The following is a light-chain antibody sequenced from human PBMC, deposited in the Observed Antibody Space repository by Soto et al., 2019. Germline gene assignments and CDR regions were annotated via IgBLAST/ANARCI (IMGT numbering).Light chain of an antibody. J-gene: IGLJ2*01. V-gene: IGLV2-23*01. CDR2: EGT. CDR3: CSYVGSRAVV. CDR1: STDLGSYNL. Sequence: QSALTQPASVSGSPGQSITLSCTGTSTDLGSYNLVSWYQQHPGQAPKLVIYEGTKRPSGVSNRFSGSKSGTTASLTISGLQAEDGADYYCCSYVGSRAVVFGGGTKLTVL.